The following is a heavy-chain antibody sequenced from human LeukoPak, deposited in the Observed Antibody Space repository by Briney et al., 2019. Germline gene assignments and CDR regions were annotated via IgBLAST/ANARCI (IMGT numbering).Heavy chain of an antibody. CDR3: AGELWFGEFEAFDI. D-gene: IGHD3-10*01. V-gene: IGHV3-48*03. J-gene: IGHJ3*02. Sequence: GGSLRLSCAASGFSFSSYEMNWVRQAPGKGLEWLSYIGSSGGTIGYADSVKGRFTISRDNAKNSLHLQMNSLRAEDTAVYYCAGELWFGEFEAFDIWGQGTMVTVSS. CDR2: IGSSGGTI. CDR1: GFSFSSYE.